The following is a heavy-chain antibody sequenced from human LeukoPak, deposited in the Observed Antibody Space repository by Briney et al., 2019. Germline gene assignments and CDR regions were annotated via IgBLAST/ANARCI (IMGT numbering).Heavy chain of an antibody. V-gene: IGHV4-34*01. CDR3: DSQYYDFWSGSFDY. CDR1: GGSFSGYY. CDR2: INHSGST. Sequence: SETLSLTCAVYGGSFSGYYWSWIRQPPGKGLEWIGEINHSGSTYYNPSLKSRVTISVDTSKNQFSLKLSSVTAADTAVYYCDSQYYDFWSGSFDYWGQGTLVTVSS. J-gene: IGHJ4*02. D-gene: IGHD3-3*01.